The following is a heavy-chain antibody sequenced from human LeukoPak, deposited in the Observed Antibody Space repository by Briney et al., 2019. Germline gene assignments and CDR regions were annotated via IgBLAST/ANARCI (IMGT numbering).Heavy chain of an antibody. CDR2: IKQDGSEK. Sequence: GGSLRLSCAASGFTFSSYWMSWVRQAPGKGLEWVANIKQDGSEKYYVDSVKGRFTISRDNAKKSLYLQMKRLGAEDTAVYYCASRKLGNDYWGQGTLVTVSS. D-gene: IGHD7-27*01. CDR1: GFTFSSYW. J-gene: IGHJ4*02. V-gene: IGHV3-7*03. CDR3: ASRKLGNDY.